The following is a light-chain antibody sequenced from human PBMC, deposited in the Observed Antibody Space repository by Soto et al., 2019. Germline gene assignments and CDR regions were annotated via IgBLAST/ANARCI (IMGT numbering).Light chain of an antibody. V-gene: IGLV1-40*01. CDR3: QSHDSSLHASV. CDR2: GNT. Sequence: QSVLTQPPSVSGAPGQRVTISCTGSSSNIGAGYDVHWYLQLPGTAPKLLIYGNTNRPSGVPDRFSGSKSGSSASLAITGLQAEDEADYYCQSHDSSLHASVFGTGTKL. J-gene: IGLJ1*01. CDR1: SSNIGAGYD.